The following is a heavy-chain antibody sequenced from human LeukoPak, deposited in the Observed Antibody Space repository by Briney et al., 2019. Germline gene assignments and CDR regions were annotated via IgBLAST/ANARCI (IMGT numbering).Heavy chain of an antibody. CDR1: GLSFSSYA. CDR2: ISCSGGSI. V-gene: IGHV3-23*01. J-gene: IGHJ4*02. CDR3: AKDPSYYYDSSGYSFDY. Sequence: GGSLILSCAASGLSFSSYAMSWVRQAPGKGLEWVSAISCSGGSIYYADSVKGRFTISIDNSKNTLYLQMNSLRAEDTAVYYCAKDPSYYYDSSGYSFDYWGQGTLVTVSS. D-gene: IGHD3-22*01.